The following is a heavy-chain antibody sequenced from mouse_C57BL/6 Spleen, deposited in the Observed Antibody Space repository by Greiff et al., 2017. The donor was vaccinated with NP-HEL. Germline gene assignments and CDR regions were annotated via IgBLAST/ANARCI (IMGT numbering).Heavy chain of an antibody. Sequence: EVHLVESGGGLVQPKGSLKLSCAASGFSFNTYAMNWVRQAPGKGLEWVARIRSKSNNYATYYADSVKDRFTISRDDSESMLYLQMNNLKTEDTAMYYCVRPFYYGSSYEGFDVWGTGTTVTVSS. CDR3: VRPFYYGSSYEGFDV. CDR2: IRSKSNNYAT. V-gene: IGHV10-1*01. J-gene: IGHJ1*03. CDR1: GFSFNTYA. D-gene: IGHD1-1*01.